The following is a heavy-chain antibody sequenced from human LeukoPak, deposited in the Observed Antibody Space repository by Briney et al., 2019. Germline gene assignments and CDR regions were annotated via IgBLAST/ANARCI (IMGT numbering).Heavy chain of an antibody. Sequence: GESLKISCKGSGYSFTNYWIGWVRQMPGKGLEWMGIIYPGDSDTRYSPFFQGQVTVSADKSIRAAYLQWSSLKASDTAMYYCARRRSYDFWRSFDYWGQGVLVTVFS. V-gene: IGHV5-51*01. CDR2: IYPGDSDT. CDR3: ARRRSYDFWRSFDY. D-gene: IGHD3-3*01. J-gene: IGHJ4*02. CDR1: GYSFTNYW.